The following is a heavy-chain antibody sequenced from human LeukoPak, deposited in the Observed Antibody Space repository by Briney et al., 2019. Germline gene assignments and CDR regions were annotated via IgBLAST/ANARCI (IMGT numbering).Heavy chain of an antibody. CDR1: GYTFTSYY. J-gene: IGHJ3*02. V-gene: IGHV1-46*01. Sequence: ASVKVSCKTSGYTFTSYYMHWVRQAPGQGLEWMGLINPSGGSTSYAQKFQGRVTMTRDTSTSTVYMELSSLRSEDTAVYYCARDRRYYDSSGPGAFDIWGQGTMVTVSS. D-gene: IGHD3-22*01. CDR3: ARDRRYYDSSGPGAFDI. CDR2: INPSGGST.